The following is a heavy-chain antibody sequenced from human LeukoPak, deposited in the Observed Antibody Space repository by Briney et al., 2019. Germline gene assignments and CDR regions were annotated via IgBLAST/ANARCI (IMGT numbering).Heavy chain of an antibody. D-gene: IGHD6-6*01. Sequence: SETLSLTCAVYGGSFSGYYWSWIRQPPGKGLEWIGEINHSGSTNYNPSLKSRVTISVDTSKNQFSLKLSSVTAADTAVYYCARGPIAASPLDYWGQGTLVTVSS. CDR1: GGSFSGYY. CDR3: ARGPIAASPLDY. CDR2: INHSGST. J-gene: IGHJ4*02. V-gene: IGHV4-34*01.